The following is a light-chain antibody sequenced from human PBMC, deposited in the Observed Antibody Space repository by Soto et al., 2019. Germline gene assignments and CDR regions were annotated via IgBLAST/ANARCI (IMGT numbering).Light chain of an antibody. V-gene: IGLV1-51*01. Sequence: QSVLTQPPSVSAAPGQKVTISCSGSSSNIGNNYVSWYQQLPGTAPKLLIYDNNKRPSGIPDRFSGSKSGTSATLGITGLQTGDEADYYCGTWDSSLSIVVFGGGTEVNVL. CDR1: SSNIGNNY. J-gene: IGLJ2*01. CDR3: GTWDSSLSIVV. CDR2: DNN.